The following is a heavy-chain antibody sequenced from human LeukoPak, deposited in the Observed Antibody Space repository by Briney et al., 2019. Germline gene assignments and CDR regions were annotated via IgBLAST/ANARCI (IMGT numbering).Heavy chain of an antibody. CDR2: IYTSGST. Sequence: SETLSLTCTVSGGSISSGSYYWSWIRQPAGKGLEWIGRIYTSGSTNYNPSLKSRVTISVDRSKNQFSLKLSSVTAADTAVYYCARDPAGWGQGTLVTVSS. CDR1: GGSISSGSYY. V-gene: IGHV4-61*02. J-gene: IGHJ4*02. CDR3: ARDPAG.